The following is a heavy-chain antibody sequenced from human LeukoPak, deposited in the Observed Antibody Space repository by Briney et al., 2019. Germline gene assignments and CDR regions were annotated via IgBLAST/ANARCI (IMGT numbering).Heavy chain of an antibody. D-gene: IGHD3-16*01. Sequence: GGSLRLSCAASGFTFSSYWMNWVRQAPGKGLEWVSSISGSDGNTYYADSVKGRFTISRDNSRNLLFLQMNSLRAGDTAVYYCARGLWLSLNYFDYWGQGTLVTVSS. J-gene: IGHJ4*02. CDR3: ARGLWLSLNYFDY. CDR1: GFTFSSYW. CDR2: ISGSDGNT. V-gene: IGHV3-23*01.